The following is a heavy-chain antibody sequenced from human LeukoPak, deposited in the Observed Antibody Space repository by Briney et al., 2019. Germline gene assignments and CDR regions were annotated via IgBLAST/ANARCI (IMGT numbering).Heavy chain of an antibody. CDR1: GFTFDDYA. D-gene: IGHD4-23*01. CDR3: AKGSTVVTYGLIDY. V-gene: IGHV3-9*01. Sequence: GGSLRLSCAASGFTFDDYAMHWVRQAPGKGLEWVSGISWNSGSIGYADSVKGRFTISRDNAKNSLYLQMNSLRAEDTALYYCAKGSTVVTYGLIDYWGQGTLVTVSS. CDR2: ISWNSGSI. J-gene: IGHJ4*02.